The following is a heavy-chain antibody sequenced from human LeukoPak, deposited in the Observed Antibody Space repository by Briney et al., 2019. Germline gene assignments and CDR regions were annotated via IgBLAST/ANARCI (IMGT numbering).Heavy chain of an antibody. CDR3: ARKRGYSYGPFDY. V-gene: IGHV3-7*01. J-gene: IGHJ4*02. D-gene: IGHD5-18*01. CDR1: GFTFSSYW. Sequence: GGSLRLSCAASGFTFSSYWMSWVRQAPGKGLEWVANIKQDGSEKYYVDSVKGRFTISRDDAKNSLYLQMNSLRAEDTAVYYCARKRGYSYGPFDYWGQGTLVTVSS. CDR2: IKQDGSEK.